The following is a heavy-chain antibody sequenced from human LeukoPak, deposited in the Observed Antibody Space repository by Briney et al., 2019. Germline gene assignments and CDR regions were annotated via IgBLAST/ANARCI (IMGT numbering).Heavy chain of an antibody. V-gene: IGHV3-21*01. CDR2: ISSSSSYI. J-gene: IGHJ3*02. Sequence: GGSLRLSCASSGFTFSSYSMNWVRQAPGKGLEWVSAISSSSSYIYYADSVKGRFTISRDNAKNSLYLQMNSLRAEDTAVYYCARDGYSSGWYEPLDAFDIWGQGTMVTVSS. D-gene: IGHD6-19*01. CDR1: GFTFSSYS. CDR3: ARDGYSSGWYEPLDAFDI.